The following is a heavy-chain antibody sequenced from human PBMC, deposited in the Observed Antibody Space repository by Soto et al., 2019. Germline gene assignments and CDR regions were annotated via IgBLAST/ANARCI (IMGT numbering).Heavy chain of an antibody. D-gene: IGHD6-13*01. CDR2: IFFSGST. CDR1: GGSISSSSYY. J-gene: IGHJ4*02. Sequence: QLQLQESGPGLVKPSETLSLTCTLSGGSISSSSYYWCWIRQPPGKGLEWIGSIFFSGSTYYSPYLKSQVTLSVDTSKHQFYLKLSSVTAADTAVYYCAAGASAAGIAYWGQGTLVTVSS. CDR3: AAGASAAGIAY. V-gene: IGHV4-39*01.